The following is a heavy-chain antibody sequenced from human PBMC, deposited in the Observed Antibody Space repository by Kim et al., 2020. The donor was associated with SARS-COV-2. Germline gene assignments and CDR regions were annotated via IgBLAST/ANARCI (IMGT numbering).Heavy chain of an antibody. CDR3: AKDQGRIVMAFDI. V-gene: IGHV3-23*01. J-gene: IGHJ3*02. Sequence: YADSVKGLLTISRSNSKNTLYLQMNRLRGEDTAVYYCAKDQGRIVMAFDIWGQGTMVTVSS. D-gene: IGHD2-15*01.